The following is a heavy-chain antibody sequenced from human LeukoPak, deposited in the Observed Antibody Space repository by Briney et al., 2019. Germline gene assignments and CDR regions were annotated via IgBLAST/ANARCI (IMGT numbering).Heavy chain of an antibody. V-gene: IGHV4-34*01. CDR2: INHSGST. D-gene: IGHD6-13*01. J-gene: IGHJ5*02. Sequence: SETLSLTCAVYGGSFSGDYWSWIRQPPGKGLEWIGEINHSGSTNYNPSLKSRVTISVDTSKNQFSLKLSSVTAADTAVYYCARGGNSSSWYSTNWFDPWGQGTLVTVSS. CDR3: ARGGNSSSWYSTNWFDP. CDR1: GGSFSGDY.